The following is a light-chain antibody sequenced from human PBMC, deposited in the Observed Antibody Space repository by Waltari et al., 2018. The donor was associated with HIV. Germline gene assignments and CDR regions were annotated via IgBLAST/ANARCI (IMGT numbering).Light chain of an antibody. CDR3: QQRSNWPPAIT. J-gene: IGKJ5*01. CDR1: QSVSSY. Sequence: EIVLTQSPATLSLSPGERATLSCRASQSVSSYLAWYQQKPGQAPRPLIYDASNRATGIPARFSGSETGTDCALTISSLEPEDFAVDYCQQRSNWPPAITFGQGTRLEIK. CDR2: DAS. V-gene: IGKV3-11*01.